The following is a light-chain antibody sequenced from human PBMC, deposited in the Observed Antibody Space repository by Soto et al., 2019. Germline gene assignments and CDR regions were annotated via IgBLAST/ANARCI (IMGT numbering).Light chain of an antibody. Sequence: QAVVTQPPSVSAAPGQKVTISYSGSSANIGNNYVSWYQQLPGTAPKLLIYDNNKRPSGIPDRFSGSKSGTSATLGITGLQTRDEADYYCGTWDSSLSAVVFGGGTKLTVL. CDR3: GTWDSSLSAVV. CDR2: DNN. V-gene: IGLV1-51*01. J-gene: IGLJ2*01. CDR1: SANIGNNY.